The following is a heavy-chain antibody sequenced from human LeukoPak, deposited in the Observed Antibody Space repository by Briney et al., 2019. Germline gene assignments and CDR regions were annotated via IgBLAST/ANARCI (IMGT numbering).Heavy chain of an antibody. Sequence: ASVKVSCKASGYTFTSYGISWVRQAPGQGLEWMGWISAYNGNTNYAQKLQGRVTMTTDTSTSTAYMELRSLRSDDTAVYYCARASKRSSPEYNWFDPWGQGTLVTVSS. J-gene: IGHJ5*02. CDR3: ARASKRSSPEYNWFDP. CDR2: ISAYNGNT. D-gene: IGHD6-13*01. V-gene: IGHV1-18*01. CDR1: GYTFTSYG.